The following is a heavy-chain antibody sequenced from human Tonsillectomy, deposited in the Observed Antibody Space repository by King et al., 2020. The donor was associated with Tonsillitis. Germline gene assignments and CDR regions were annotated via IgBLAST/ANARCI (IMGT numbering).Heavy chain of an antibody. CDR3: ARWGSSDDFWSGYSPYYYYYYMDV. D-gene: IGHD3-3*01. V-gene: IGHV1-18*01. CDR1: GYTFTSYG. J-gene: IGHJ6*03. Sequence: QLVQSGAEVKKPGASVKVSCKASGYTFTSYGISWVRQAPGQGLEWMGWISAYNGNTNYAQNLQGRVTMTTDTSTSTAYMELRSLRSDDTAVYYCARWGSSDDFWSGYSPYYYYYYMDVWGKGTTVTVSS. CDR2: ISAYNGNT.